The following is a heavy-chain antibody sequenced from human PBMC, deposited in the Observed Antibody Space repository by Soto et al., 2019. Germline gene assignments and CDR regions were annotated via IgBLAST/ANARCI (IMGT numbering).Heavy chain of an antibody. CDR2: IYYSGST. V-gene: IGHV4-31*03. Sequence: PSETLSLTCTVSGGSISSGGYYWSWIRQHPGKGLEWIGYIYYSGSTYYNPSLKSRVTISVDTSKNQFSLKLSSMTAADTAVYYCARDGYNSPAFDIWGQGTMVTVSS. J-gene: IGHJ3*02. CDR1: GGSISSGGYY. CDR3: ARDGYNSPAFDI. D-gene: IGHD5-12*01.